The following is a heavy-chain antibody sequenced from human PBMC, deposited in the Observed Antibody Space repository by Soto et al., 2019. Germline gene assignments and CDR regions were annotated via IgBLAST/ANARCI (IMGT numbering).Heavy chain of an antibody. CDR2: IIPIFGTA. J-gene: IGHJ5*02. CDR1: GGTFSSYA. CDR3: ARMYYDILTGPPGFDP. Sequence: QVQLVQSGTEVKKPGSSVKVSCKASGGTFSSYAISWVRQAPGQGLEWMGGIIPIFGTANYAQKFQGRVTITADESTSTAYMELSSLRSEDTAVYYCARMYYDILTGPPGFDPWGQGTLVTVSS. D-gene: IGHD3-9*01. V-gene: IGHV1-69*01.